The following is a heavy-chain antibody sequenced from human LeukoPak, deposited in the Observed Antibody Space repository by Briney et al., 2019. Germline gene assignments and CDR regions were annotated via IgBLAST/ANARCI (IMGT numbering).Heavy chain of an antibody. V-gene: IGHV3-48*03. CDR3: ARELIGTVTSGF. Sequence: SGGSLRLSCAASGFTFSGFQMNWFRQAPGKGLEWVSFISSSGSTIYYADSVKSRFTISRDNAKNSLSLQMDSLRAEDTAVYYCARELIGTVTSGFWGQGTLVTVSS. D-gene: IGHD4-17*01. CDR1: GFTFSGFQ. J-gene: IGHJ4*02. CDR2: ISSSGSTI.